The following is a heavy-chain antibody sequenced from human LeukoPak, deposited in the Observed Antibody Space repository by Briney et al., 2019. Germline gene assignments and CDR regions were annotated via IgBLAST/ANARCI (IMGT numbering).Heavy chain of an antibody. J-gene: IGHJ4*02. CDR2: ISGSGGST. V-gene: IGHV3-23*01. D-gene: IGHD1-26*01. Sequence: GGSLRLSCAASGFTFSSYAMTWVRQAPGKGLEWVSAISGSGGSTVYADSVKGRLTISRDNSKNTLYLQMSSLRDEDTAVYYCTKGGSYAPLDYWGPGTLVTVSS. CDR1: GFTFSSYA. CDR3: TKGGSYAPLDY.